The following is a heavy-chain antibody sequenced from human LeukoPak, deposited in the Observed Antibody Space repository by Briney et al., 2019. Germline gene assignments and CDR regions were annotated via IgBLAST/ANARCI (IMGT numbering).Heavy chain of an antibody. CDR2: ISSSSSYI. V-gene: IGHV3-21*04. D-gene: IGHD6-13*01. CDR3: ARGYSSSWRYYYYYYYMDV. Sequence: PGGSLRLSCAASGFTFSSYSMNWVRQAPGKGLEWVSSISSSSSYIYYADSVKGRFTISRDNAKNSLYLQMNSLRAEDTAVYYCARGYSSSWRYYYYYYYMDVWGKGTTVTISS. CDR1: GFTFSSYS. J-gene: IGHJ6*03.